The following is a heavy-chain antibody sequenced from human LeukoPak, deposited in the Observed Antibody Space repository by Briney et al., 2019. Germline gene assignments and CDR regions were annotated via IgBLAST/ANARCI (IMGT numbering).Heavy chain of an antibody. J-gene: IGHJ3*02. V-gene: IGHV4-61*02. CDR2: IYSPGT. D-gene: IGHD3-22*01. CDR3: ARGIGTSYDSSRDAFDI. Sequence: SQTLSLTCTVSAGSINSGDYYWSWIRQPAGKGLEWIGRIYSPGTNYNYNPSVKSRVTISIDTSKTQFSLKLTSVTAADTAVYYCARGIGTSYDSSRDAFDIWGQGTMVTVSS. CDR1: AGSINSGDYY.